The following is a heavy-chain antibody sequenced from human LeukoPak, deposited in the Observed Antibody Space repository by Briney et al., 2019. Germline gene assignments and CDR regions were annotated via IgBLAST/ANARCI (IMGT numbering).Heavy chain of an antibody. CDR1: GGSTSSYY. CDR2: IYHSGGT. J-gene: IGHJ3*02. V-gene: IGHV4-38-2*02. Sequence: SETLSLTCTVSGGSTSSYYWGWIRQPPGEGLEWIGCIYHSGGTSYNPSLKSRVTLSVDTSKNQFSLKLNSVTTADTAVYYCAREHIVVVTAMHWDAFDIWGQGTMVTVSS. D-gene: IGHD2-21*02. CDR3: AREHIVVVTAMHWDAFDI.